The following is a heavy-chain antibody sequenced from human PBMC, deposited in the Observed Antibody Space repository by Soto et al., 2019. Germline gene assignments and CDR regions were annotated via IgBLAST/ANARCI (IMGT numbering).Heavy chain of an antibody. CDR3: ARDDTAMVFHY. D-gene: IGHD5-18*01. V-gene: IGHV4-59*01. CDR2: IYYSGST. CDR1: GASISSYY. Sequence: QVHLQESGPGLVKPSETLSLTCTVSGASISSYYWSWIRQSPGKGQEWIGYIYYSGSTSYNPSLESRVTISIDTSKNQFSLKLNSVTAADTAVYYCARDDTAMVFHYWGQGILVTVSS. J-gene: IGHJ4*02.